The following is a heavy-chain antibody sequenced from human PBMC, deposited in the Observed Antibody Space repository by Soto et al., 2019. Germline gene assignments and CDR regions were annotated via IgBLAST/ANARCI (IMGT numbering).Heavy chain of an antibody. CDR3: TRGKWYSAY. CDR2: THYNGNT. D-gene: IGHD2-15*01. Sequence: QVQLQESGPGLVKPSETLSLTCTVSAGSISNHYWSWIRQPPGKGLEWMGYTHYNGNTNNNPPLKGRVTMSVDTSKSQISLKLSAVTAADTAVYYCTRGKWYSAYWGQGTLVSVSS. CDR1: AGSISNHY. V-gene: IGHV4-59*11. J-gene: IGHJ4*02.